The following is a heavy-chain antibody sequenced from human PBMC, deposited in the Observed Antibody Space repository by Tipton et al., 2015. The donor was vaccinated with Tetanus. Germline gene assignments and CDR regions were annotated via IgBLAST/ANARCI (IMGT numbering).Heavy chain of an antibody. D-gene: IGHD3-3*01. CDR2: IYHTGST. J-gene: IGHJ4*02. CDR3: VRANYEFPKKGPFDY. V-gene: IGHV4-30-2*01. Sequence: LEGIGYIYHTGSTYYNPSLRSRVTITAVGYKNQISLKLSSVTAADTAVYYCVRANYEFPKKGPFDYWGPGSLVIVSS.